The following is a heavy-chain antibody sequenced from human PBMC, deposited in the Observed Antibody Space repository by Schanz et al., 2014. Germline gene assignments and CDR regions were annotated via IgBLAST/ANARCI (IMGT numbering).Heavy chain of an antibody. CDR3: AKYGTGKGVSFEY. CDR2: IKQDGSEK. V-gene: IGHV3-7*01. CDR1: GFTFSSYC. Sequence: EVQLVESGGGLVQPGGSLRLSCAASGFTFSSYCMSWVRQAPGEGLEWVANIKQDGSEKYYVDSVKGRFTISRDNAKNSLYLQMNSLTAEDTAVYYCAKYGTGKGVSFEYWGQGTLVTVSS. D-gene: IGHD1-26*01. J-gene: IGHJ4*02.